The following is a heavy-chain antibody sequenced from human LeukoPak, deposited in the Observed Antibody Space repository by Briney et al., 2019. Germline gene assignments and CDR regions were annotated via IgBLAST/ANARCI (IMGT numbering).Heavy chain of an antibody. D-gene: IGHD2-2*01. CDR2: IIPIFGTA. J-gene: IGHJ4*02. V-gene: IGHV1-69*06. Sequence: SVKVSCKASGGTFSSYAISWVRQAPGQGLEWMGGIIPIFGTANYAQKFQGRVTITADKSTSTAYMELSSLRSEDTAVYYCASLVYCSSTSCSGVYFDYWGQGTLVTVSS. CDR1: GGTFSSYA. CDR3: ASLVYCSSTSCSGVYFDY.